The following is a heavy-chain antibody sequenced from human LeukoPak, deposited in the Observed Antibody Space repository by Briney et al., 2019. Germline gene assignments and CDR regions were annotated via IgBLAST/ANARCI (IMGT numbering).Heavy chain of an antibody. J-gene: IGHJ2*01. CDR2: IYHYGTT. Sequence: SETLSLTCAVSGVSITSGSWWSWIRQPPGKGLEWIGEIYHYGTTNYNPSLKSRVTISVDKSKNQFSLELSSVTAADTAVYYCARDDDSGGYSRYFDLWGRGTLVTVSS. CDR1: GVSITSGSW. V-gene: IGHV4-4*02. D-gene: IGHD3-22*01. CDR3: ARDDDSGGYSRYFDL.